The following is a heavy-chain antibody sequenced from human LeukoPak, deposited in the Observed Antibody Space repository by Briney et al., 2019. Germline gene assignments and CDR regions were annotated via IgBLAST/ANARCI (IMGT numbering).Heavy chain of an antibody. Sequence: GGSLRLSCAASGFTFSSYAVSWVRQAPGKGLDWVSGISDSGGSTYYADSVKGRFTISRDNSKNTLYLQMNSLRVEDTAVYYCAKDARTGVVNLGDNWFDPWGQGTPVTVSS. CDR3: AKDARTGVVNLGDNWFDP. V-gene: IGHV3-23*01. CDR2: ISDSGGST. CDR1: GFTFSSYA. D-gene: IGHD3-16*01. J-gene: IGHJ5*02.